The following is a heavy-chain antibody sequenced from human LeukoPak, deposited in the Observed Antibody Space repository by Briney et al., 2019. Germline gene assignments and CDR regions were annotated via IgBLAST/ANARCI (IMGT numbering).Heavy chain of an antibody. J-gene: IGHJ4*02. CDR1: GYTFTGYY. CDR2: INPNSGGT. V-gene: IGHV1-2*02. Sequence: GASVKVSCKASGYTFTGYYMHWVRQAPGQGLEWMGWINPNSGGTNYALKFQGRVTMTRDTSISTAYMELSRLRSDDTAVYYCARFEYSSSSDGYWGQGTLVTVSS. CDR3: ARFEYSSSSDGY. D-gene: IGHD6-6*01.